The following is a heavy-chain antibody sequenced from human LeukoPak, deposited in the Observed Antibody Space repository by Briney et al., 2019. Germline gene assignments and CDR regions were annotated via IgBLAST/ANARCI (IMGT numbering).Heavy chain of an antibody. V-gene: IGHV3-48*02. CDR2: ITASGTAM. J-gene: IGHJ4*02. CDR1: GFTFSSYS. Sequence: GGSLRLSCATSGFTFSSYSMNWVRQAPGKGLEWVSHITASGTAMFYADSVKGRFTISRDNAKNSLYLQMNSLRDEDTAVYYCASSGSYRFDYWGQGTLVTVSS. CDR3: ASSGSYRFDY. D-gene: IGHD1-26*01.